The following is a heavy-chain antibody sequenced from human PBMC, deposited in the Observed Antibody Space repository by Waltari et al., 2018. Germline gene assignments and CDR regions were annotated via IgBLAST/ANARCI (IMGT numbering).Heavy chain of an antibody. Sequence: EVQLVESGGGLVQPGRSLRLSCAASGFTFDDYAMHWVRQAPGKGLEWVSGISWNSGSIGYADSVKGRFTISRDNAKNSLYLQMNSLRAEDTALYYCAKDTVGGSSSWYYFDYWGQGTLVTVSS. V-gene: IGHV3-9*01. CDR2: ISWNSGSI. CDR1: GFTFDDYA. CDR3: AKDTVGGSSSWYYFDY. J-gene: IGHJ4*02. D-gene: IGHD6-13*01.